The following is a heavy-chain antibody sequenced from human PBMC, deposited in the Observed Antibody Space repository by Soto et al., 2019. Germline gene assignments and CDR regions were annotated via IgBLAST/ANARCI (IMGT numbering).Heavy chain of an antibody. J-gene: IGHJ5*02. CDR1: GFSLSTSGVG. CDR2: IYWDDDK. CDR3: AHRCRYCSGGSNNWFDP. V-gene: IGHV2-5*02. D-gene: IGHD2-15*01. Sequence: QITLKESGPTLVKPTQTLTLTCTFSGFSLSTSGVGVGWIRQPPGKALEWLALIYWDDDKRYSPSLKSRLTITKDTSKTQVVLTMTNMDPVDTATYYCAHRCRYCSGGSNNWFDPWGQGTLVTVSS.